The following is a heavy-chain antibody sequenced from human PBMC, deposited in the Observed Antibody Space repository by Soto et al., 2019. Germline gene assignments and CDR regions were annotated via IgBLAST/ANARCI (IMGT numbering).Heavy chain of an antibody. D-gene: IGHD5-18*01. J-gene: IGHJ4*02. CDR3: ARADVDTAPTTSFWFLDY. Sequence: GASVKVSCKASGYTFTSYYMHWVRQAPGQGLEWMGIINPSGGSTSYAQKFQGRVTMTRDTSTSTVYMELSSLRSEDTAVYYCARADVDTAPTTSFWFLDYWGQGTLVTVSS. CDR2: INPSGGST. CDR1: GYTFTSYY. V-gene: IGHV1-46*01.